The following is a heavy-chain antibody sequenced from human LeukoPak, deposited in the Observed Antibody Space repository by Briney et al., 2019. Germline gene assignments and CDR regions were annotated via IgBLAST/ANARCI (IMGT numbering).Heavy chain of an antibody. Sequence: GGSLRLSCAASRFTLGTYWMSWDRQAPGKGLEWVANIKQDGTERIHADPVEGRFTISRDNAKNSLYLQMNSLRAEDTAVYYCAGYCSSASCYRGSYYGMDVWGQGTTVTVSS. CDR1: RFTLGTYW. CDR2: IKQDGTER. CDR3: AGYCSSASCYRGSYYGMDV. V-gene: IGHV3-7*01. D-gene: IGHD2-2*01. J-gene: IGHJ6*02.